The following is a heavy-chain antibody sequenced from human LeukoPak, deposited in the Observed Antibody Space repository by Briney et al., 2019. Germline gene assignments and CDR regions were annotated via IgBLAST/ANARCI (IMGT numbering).Heavy chain of an antibody. Sequence: SETLSLTCTVSGGSISSVSYYWGWIRQPPGKGLEWIGSIYYSGSTYYNPSLKSRVTMSVDTSKNQFSLKLSSVTAADTAVYYCARDKGIGSGSYYGWFDPWGQGTLVIVSS. CDR2: IYYSGST. V-gene: IGHV4-39*07. J-gene: IGHJ5*02. D-gene: IGHD3-10*01. CDR1: GGSISSVSYY. CDR3: ARDKGIGSGSYYGWFDP.